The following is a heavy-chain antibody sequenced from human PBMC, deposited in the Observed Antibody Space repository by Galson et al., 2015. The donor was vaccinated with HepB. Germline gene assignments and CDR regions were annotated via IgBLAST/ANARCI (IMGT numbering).Heavy chain of an antibody. J-gene: IGHJ4*02. CDR1: GFTFSSYG. CDR3: AKGSPYIAAAGTALY. V-gene: IGHV3-30*18. Sequence: SLRLSCAASGFTFSSYGMHWVRQAPGKGLEWVAVISYDGSNKYYADSVKGRFTISRDNSKNTLYLQMNSLRAEDTAVYYCAKGSPYIAAAGTALYWGQGTLVTVSS. CDR2: ISYDGSNK. D-gene: IGHD6-13*01.